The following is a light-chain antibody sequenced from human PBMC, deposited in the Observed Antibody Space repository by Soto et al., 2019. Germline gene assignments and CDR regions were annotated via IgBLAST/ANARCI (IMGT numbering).Light chain of an antibody. V-gene: IGKV1-17*03. CDR2: DAS. J-gene: IGKJ5*01. Sequence: DNPLTQSPSAMSASVGDRFTITCRASQGISNHLVWFQQKPGKVPKRLIYDASSLQAGVPSRFSGSGSGTDFTLTISSLQPEDFATYYCLHHHNCLLTFGQGTRLEIK. CDR3: LHHHNCLLT. CDR1: QGISNH.